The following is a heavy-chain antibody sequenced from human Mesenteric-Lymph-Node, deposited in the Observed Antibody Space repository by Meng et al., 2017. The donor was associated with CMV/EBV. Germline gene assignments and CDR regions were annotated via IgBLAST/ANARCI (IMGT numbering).Heavy chain of an antibody. D-gene: IGHD5-18*01. CDR1: GFIVSSNY. V-gene: IGHV3-53*01. CDR2: IYGGGGT. J-gene: IGHJ4*02. CDR3: AGTGGYSYAYDY. Sequence: EVRLVESGGGLIQPGGSLRLSCAASGFIVSSNYMSWVRQAPGKGLEWVSVIYGGGGTNYADSVRGRFTISRDNSKNTLYLQMNSLRAEDTAVYFCAGTGGYSYAYDYWGQGTLVTVSS.